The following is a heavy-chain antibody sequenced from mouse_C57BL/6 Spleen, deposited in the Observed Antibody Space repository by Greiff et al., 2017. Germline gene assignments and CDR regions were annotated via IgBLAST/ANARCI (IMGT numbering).Heavy chain of an antibody. Sequence: VQLQQSDAELVKPGASVKISCKVSGYTFTDHTIHWMKQRPEQGLEWIGYIYPRDGSTKYNEKFKGKATLTAAKSSSTAYMQLNSLTSEDSAVYFCAFTTVVAHWYFEVWGTGTTVTVSS. J-gene: IGHJ1*03. CDR3: AFTTVVAHWYFEV. V-gene: IGHV1-78*01. CDR2: IYPRDGST. CDR1: GYTFTDHT. D-gene: IGHD1-1*01.